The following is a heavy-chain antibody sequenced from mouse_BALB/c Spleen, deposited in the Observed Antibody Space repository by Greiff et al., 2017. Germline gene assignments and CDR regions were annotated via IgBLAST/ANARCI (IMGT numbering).Heavy chain of an antibody. J-gene: IGHJ4*01. CDR3: ARGDYYGSSFAMDY. CDR2: IYPGSGNT. CDR1: GYTFTDYY. Sequence: LMESGPELVKPGASVKISCKASGYTFTDYYINWVKQKPGQGLEWIGWIYPGSGNTKYNEKFKGKATLTVDTSSSTAYMQLSSLTSEDTAVYFCARGDYYGSSFAMDYWGQGTSVTVSS. V-gene: IGHV1-84*02. D-gene: IGHD1-1*01.